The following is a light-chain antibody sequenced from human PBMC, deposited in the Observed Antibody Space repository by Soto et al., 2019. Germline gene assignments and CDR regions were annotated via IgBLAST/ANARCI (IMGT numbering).Light chain of an antibody. J-gene: IGKJ1*01. CDR3: QQYGSSPRT. CDR1: QSVSSSY. Sequence: EIVLTQSPGTPSLSPGERATLSCRASQSVSSSYLAWYQQKPGQAPRLLIYGASSRATGIPDRFSGSWSGTDFTLTISRLEPEDFAVYYWQQYGSSPRTFGQGTKVEIK. V-gene: IGKV3-20*01. CDR2: GAS.